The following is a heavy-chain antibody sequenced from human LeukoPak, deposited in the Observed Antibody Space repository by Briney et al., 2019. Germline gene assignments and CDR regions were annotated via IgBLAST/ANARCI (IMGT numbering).Heavy chain of an antibody. V-gene: IGHV4-31*03. CDR2: IYYSGST. CDR3: AGAVPDIVVVVAATLWRTWFDP. J-gene: IGHJ5*02. CDR1: GGSISSGGYY. Sequence: PSETLSLTCTVSGGSISSGGYYWSWIRQHPGKGLEWIGYIYYSGSTYYNPSLKSRVTISVDTSKNQFSLKLSSVTAADTAVYYCAGAVPDIVVVVAATLWRTWFDPWGQGTLVTVSS. D-gene: IGHD2-15*01.